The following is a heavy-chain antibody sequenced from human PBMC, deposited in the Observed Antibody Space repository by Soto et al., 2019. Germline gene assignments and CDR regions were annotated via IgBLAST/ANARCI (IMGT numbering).Heavy chain of an antibody. V-gene: IGHV4-4*02. CDR3: AREGFDHRPDY. J-gene: IGHJ4*02. CDR2: MFASGSS. Sequence: QVQLQESGPGLVKPSETLSLTCAVSGDSISSPKWWSWYRQPPGKGLELIGEMFASGSSNYNPSLNYRGTISLDTSKNHFSLKLTSLTAADTAIYYCAREGFDHRPDYWGQGIPVTVSS. CDR1: GDSISSPKW.